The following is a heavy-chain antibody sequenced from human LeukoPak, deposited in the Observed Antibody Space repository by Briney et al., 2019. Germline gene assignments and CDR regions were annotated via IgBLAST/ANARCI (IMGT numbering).Heavy chain of an antibody. Sequence: PGGSLRLSCAASGFTFSSYWMSWVRQAPGKGLEWVANIKQDGSEKYYVDSVKGRFTIPRDNAKNSLYLQMNSLRAEDTAVYHCARDGRLLWFGELEYFDYWGQGTLVTVSS. CDR3: ARDGRLLWFGELEYFDY. CDR1: GFTFSSYW. D-gene: IGHD3-10*01. J-gene: IGHJ4*02. CDR2: IKQDGSEK. V-gene: IGHV3-7*03.